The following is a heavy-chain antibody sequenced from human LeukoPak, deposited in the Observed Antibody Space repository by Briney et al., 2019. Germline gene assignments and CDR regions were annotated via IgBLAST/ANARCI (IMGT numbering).Heavy chain of an antibody. CDR1: GFTVSSNY. D-gene: IGHD2-21*02. CDR3: AKDFVVVPGNVNYFDY. Sequence: GGSLRLSCAASGFTVSSNYMSWVRQAPGKGLEWVSVIYSGGSTYYADSVKGRFTVSRDNSKNTLYVQMKSLRAEDTAVYYCAKDFVVVPGNVNYFDYWGQGTLVTVSS. V-gene: IGHV3-53*01. CDR2: IYSGGST. J-gene: IGHJ4*02.